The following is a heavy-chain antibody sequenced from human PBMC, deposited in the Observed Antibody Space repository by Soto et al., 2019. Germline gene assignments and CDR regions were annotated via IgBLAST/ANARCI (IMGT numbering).Heavy chain of an antibody. CDR2: IKHDGSET. Sequence: EVQLVESGGALVQPGGSLRLSCAAFGFTFSRSWMMWVGQAPGKGLEWVANIKHDGSETYYVASVKGRFTISRDNTKNSLFLLMNNLRVEDTAVYYCATDVGVDWGQGTLVTVSS. V-gene: IGHV3-7*01. J-gene: IGHJ1*01. D-gene: IGHD2-21*01. CDR1: GFTFSRSW. CDR3: ATDVGVD.